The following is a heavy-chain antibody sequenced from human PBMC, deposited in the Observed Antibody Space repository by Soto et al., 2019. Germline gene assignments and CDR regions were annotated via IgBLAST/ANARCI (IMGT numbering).Heavy chain of an antibody. V-gene: IGHV3-30*18. CDR1: GFTFSSYG. J-gene: IGHJ4*02. CDR3: AKLHVTTVTTFDY. CDR2: ISYDGSNK. D-gene: IGHD4-17*01. Sequence: QVQLVESGGGVVQPGRSLRLSCAASGFTFSSYGMHWVRQAPGKGLEWVAVISYDGSNKYYADSVKGRFTISRDNSKNTLYLQMNSLRAEDTAVYYCAKLHVTTVTTFDYWGQGTLVTVSS.